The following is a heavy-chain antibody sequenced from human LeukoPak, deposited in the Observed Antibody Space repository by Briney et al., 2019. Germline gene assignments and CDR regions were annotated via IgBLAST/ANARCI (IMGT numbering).Heavy chain of an antibody. D-gene: IGHD2-15*01. V-gene: IGHV3-7*01. CDR2: IKQDGSEK. Sequence: GGSLRLSCAASGFTFSSYWISWFRQAPGKGLEWVASIKQDGSEKYSVDSVKGRFTISRDNDKNSLYLQMNSLRAEDTGVYYCAREAGGSGYSDYYYYMDVWGKGTTVTVSS. CDR3: AREAGGSGYSDYYYYMDV. CDR1: GFTFSSYW. J-gene: IGHJ6*03.